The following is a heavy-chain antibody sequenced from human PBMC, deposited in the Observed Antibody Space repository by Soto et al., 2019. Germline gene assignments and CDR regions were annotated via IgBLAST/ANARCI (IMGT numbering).Heavy chain of an antibody. D-gene: IGHD2-15*01. CDR2: INPSGGST. J-gene: IGHJ3*02. V-gene: IGHV1-46*03. Sequence: QVQLVQSGAEVKKPGASVKGSCKASGYTFTSYYMHWVRQAPGQGLEWMGIINPSGGSTSYAQKFQGRVTMPRDTSTSTVYMELSSLRSEDTAVYYCARGYCSGGSCALGWEGAFAIWGQGTMVTVSS. CDR3: ARGYCSGGSCALGWEGAFAI. CDR1: GYTFTSYY.